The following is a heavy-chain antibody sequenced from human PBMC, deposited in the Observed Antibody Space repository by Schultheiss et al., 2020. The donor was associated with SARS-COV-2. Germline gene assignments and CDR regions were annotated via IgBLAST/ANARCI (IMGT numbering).Heavy chain of an antibody. CDR2: INHSGST. V-gene: IGHV4-34*01. Sequence: SETLSLTCTVSGGSISSYYWSWIRQPPGKGLEWIGEINHSGSTNYNPSLKSRVTISVDTSKNQFSLKLSSVTAEDTAVYYCARPYCSSTSCYTLDDAFDIWGQGTMVTVSS. CDR1: GGSISSYY. CDR3: ARPYCSSTSCYTLDDAFDI. D-gene: IGHD2-2*02. J-gene: IGHJ3*02.